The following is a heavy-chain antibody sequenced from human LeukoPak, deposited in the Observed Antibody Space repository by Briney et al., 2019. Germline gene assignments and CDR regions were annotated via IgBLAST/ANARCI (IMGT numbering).Heavy chain of an antibody. CDR1: GFTLSSYW. V-gene: IGHV3-74*01. CDR2: NYTCESRT. D-gene: IGHD5-18*01. J-gene: IGHJ6*03. CDR3: ARGLQLYYYYYYMDV. Sequence: GESLRLACAASGFTLSSYWIDCVRQAPGKVLGWISPNYTCESRTSYADSVKGRFTISRENAQNTLQLQINSLRAEDTAVYYCARGLQLYYYYYYMDVWGKGTTVTVSS.